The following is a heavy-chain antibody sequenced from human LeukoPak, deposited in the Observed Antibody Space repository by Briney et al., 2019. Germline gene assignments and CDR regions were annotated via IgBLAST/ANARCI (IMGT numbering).Heavy chain of an antibody. D-gene: IGHD4-17*01. CDR1: GFTFRSYS. J-gene: IGHJ4*02. CDR2: ITSSGSHT. Sequence: GGSLRLSCAASGFTFRSYSMNWVRQAPGKRLEWLSSITSSGSHTYYADSVKGRFTISRDNAKSSLYLQMNSLSAEDTAAYYCASFMTTVTIPDYWGQGTLVTVSS. V-gene: IGHV3-21*01. CDR3: ASFMTTVTIPDY.